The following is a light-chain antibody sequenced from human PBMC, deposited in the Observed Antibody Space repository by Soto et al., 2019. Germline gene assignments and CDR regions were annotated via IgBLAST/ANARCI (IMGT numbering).Light chain of an antibody. Sequence: QSALTQPPSASGSPGQSVTISCTGSSSDIGTYNYVSWYQQHPGKAPKLVIYEVTKRPSGVPDRFSGSKSGYTASLTVSGLQTEDEADYYCSSYAGTNDVVFGGGTQLTVL. CDR2: EVT. CDR3: SSYAGTNDVV. V-gene: IGLV2-8*01. J-gene: IGLJ2*01. CDR1: SSDIGTYNY.